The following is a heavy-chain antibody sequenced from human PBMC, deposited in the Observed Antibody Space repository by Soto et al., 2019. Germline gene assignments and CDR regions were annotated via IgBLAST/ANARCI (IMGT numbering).Heavy chain of an antibody. CDR1: GGSISSSNW. CDR3: AGARGYSYGYWYFDL. Sequence: QVQLQESGPGLVKPSGTLSLTCAVSGGSISSSNWWSWVRQPPGKGLEWIGEIYHSGSTNYNPSPKRRVTISVDKPKTHIPLELSSVTASDTAVYYCAGARGYSYGYWYFDLWGRGTLVTVAS. V-gene: IGHV4-4*02. D-gene: IGHD5-18*01. CDR2: IYHSGST. J-gene: IGHJ2*01.